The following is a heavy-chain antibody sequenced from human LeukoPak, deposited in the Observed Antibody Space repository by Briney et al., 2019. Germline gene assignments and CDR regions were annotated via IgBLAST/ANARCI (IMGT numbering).Heavy chain of an antibody. Sequence: SETLSLTCTVSGGSISSYYWSWIRQPPGKVLEWIGYIYYSGSTNYNPSLKSRVTISVDTSKNQFSLKLSSVTAADTAVYYCARAPYYYDSSGYYLGVAFDIWGQGTMVTVSS. J-gene: IGHJ3*02. CDR3: ARAPYYYDSSGYYLGVAFDI. CDR1: GGSISSYY. CDR2: IYYSGST. V-gene: IGHV4-59*01. D-gene: IGHD3-22*01.